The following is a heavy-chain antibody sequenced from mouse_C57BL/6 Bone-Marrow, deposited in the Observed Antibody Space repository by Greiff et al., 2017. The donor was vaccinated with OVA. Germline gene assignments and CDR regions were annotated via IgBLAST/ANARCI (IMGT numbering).Heavy chain of an antibody. J-gene: IGHJ1*03. CDR2: ISYDGSN. CDR1: GYSITSGYY. D-gene: IGHD2-4*01. CDR3: ARGGYDYDRDFDV. V-gene: IGHV3-6*01. Sequence: EVQVVESGPGLVKPSQSLSLTCSVTGYSITSGYYWNWIRQFPGNKLEWMGYISYDGSNNYNPSLKNRISITRDTSKNQFFLKLNSVTTEDTATYYCARGGYDYDRDFDVWGTGTTVTVSS.